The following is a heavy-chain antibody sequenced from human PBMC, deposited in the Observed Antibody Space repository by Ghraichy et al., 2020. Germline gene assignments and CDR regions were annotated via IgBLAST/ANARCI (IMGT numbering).Heavy chain of an antibody. CDR3: ARRGPLEWGAFDY. D-gene: IGHD3-3*01. V-gene: IGHV3-7*03. Sequence: LSLTCAASGFTFSNYWMSWVRQAPGKGLEWVANIKQDGSKKYYVDSVKGRFTISRDNAKNSLYLQMNSLRAEDTAMYYCARRGPLEWGAFDYWGQGTLVTVSS. CDR1: GFTFSNYW. J-gene: IGHJ4*02. CDR2: IKQDGSKK.